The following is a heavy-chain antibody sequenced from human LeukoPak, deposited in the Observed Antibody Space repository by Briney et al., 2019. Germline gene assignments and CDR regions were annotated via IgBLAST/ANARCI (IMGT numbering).Heavy chain of an antibody. CDR1: GYTFTSYY. Sequence: ASVKVSCKASGYTFTSYYMHWVRQAPGQGLEWMGIINPSGGSTSYAQKFQGRVTMTSDTSTSTVYMELGSLRSEDTAVYYCAREDGGSYFAYWGQGTLVTVSS. CDR2: INPSGGST. D-gene: IGHD5-24*01. J-gene: IGHJ4*02. CDR3: AREDGGSYFAY. V-gene: IGHV1-46*01.